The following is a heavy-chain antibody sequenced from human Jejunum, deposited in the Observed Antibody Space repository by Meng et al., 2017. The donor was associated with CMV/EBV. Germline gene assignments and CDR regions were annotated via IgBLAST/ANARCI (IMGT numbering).Heavy chain of an antibody. Sequence: CAASGITVSNHYMMWARQAPGEGLEWVSVLFSGGDTYYADSVKGRFIISRDNSKNMLFLQMNNLRAEDSAVYYCGGRGGSYSAAFDVWGQGTMVTVSS. V-gene: IGHV3-53*01. CDR3: GGRGGSYSAAFDV. D-gene: IGHD2-15*01. J-gene: IGHJ3*01. CDR2: LFSGGDT. CDR1: GITVSNHY.